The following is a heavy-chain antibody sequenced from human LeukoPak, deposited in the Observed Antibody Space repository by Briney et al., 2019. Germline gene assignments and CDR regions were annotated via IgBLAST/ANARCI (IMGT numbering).Heavy chain of an antibody. CDR1: GGSISSSNW. V-gene: IGHV4-4*02. J-gene: IGHJ6*02. CDR2: IYHSGST. D-gene: IGHD4-17*01. Sequence: SETLSLTCAVSGGSISSSNWWSWVRQPPGKGLEWIGEIYHSGSTNYNPSLKSRVTISVDKSKNQFSLKPSSVTAADTAVYYCARAPDPDYGDYVGGVSGMDVWGQGTTVTVSS. CDR3: ARAPDPDYGDYVGGVSGMDV.